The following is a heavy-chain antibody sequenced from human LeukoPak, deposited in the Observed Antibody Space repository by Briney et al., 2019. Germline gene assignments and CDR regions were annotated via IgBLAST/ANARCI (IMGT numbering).Heavy chain of an antibody. CDR1: GGSISSSSYY. CDR3: ASYSSGWSHFDY. J-gene: IGHJ4*02. CDR2: IYYSGST. Sequence: SETLSLTFTVTGGSISSSSYYWGWIRQPPGKGLEWIGSIYYSGSTNYNPSLKSRVTISVDTSKNQFSLKLSSVTAADTAVYYCASYSSGWSHFDYWGQGTLVTVSS. V-gene: IGHV4-39*07. D-gene: IGHD6-19*01.